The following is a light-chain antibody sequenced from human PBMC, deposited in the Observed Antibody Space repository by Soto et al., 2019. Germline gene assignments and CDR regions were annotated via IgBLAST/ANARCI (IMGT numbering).Light chain of an antibody. CDR3: QQYSSSPT. CDR1: QSVSSSY. CDR2: GAS. V-gene: IGKV3-20*01. Sequence: EIVLTQSPGTLSLSPGERATLSCRASQSVSSSYLAWYQQKPGQAPRLLIYGASSRATGIPNRFIGSGSGTDFTLTISRLEPEDFAVYYCQQYSSSPTFGQGTKVEIK. J-gene: IGKJ1*01.